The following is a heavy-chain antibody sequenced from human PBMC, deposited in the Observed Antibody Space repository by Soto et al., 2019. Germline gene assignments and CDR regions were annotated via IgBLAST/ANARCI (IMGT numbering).Heavy chain of an antibody. Sequence: QLQLQESGPGLVKPSEILSLTCTVSGGSISSSTYYWGWIRQPPGKGLEWIGSVYYSGSTYYNLSLKSRVTISVDTSKNQFSLKLSSVTAADTAVFYCARGHGGITVFGAPGHFDYWGQGTLVTVSS. CDR1: GGSISSSTYY. CDR2: VYYSGST. J-gene: IGHJ4*02. D-gene: IGHD3-3*01. V-gene: IGHV4-39*01. CDR3: ARGHGGITVFGAPGHFDY.